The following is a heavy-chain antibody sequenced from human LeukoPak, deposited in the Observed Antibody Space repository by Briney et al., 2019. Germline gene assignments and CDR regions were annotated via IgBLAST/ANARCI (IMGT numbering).Heavy chain of an antibody. CDR1: GFTFSSYA. CDR2: ISGSGGST. V-gene: IGHV3-23*01. Sequence: PGGSLRLSYAASGFTFSSYAMSWVRQAPGKGLGWVSAISGSGGSTYYADSVKGRFTITRDNAKNSLYLQMNSLRAEDTAVYYCARDLHSNYVWGSYRSYWGQGTLVTVSS. D-gene: IGHD3-16*02. CDR3: ARDLHSNYVWGSYRSY. J-gene: IGHJ4*02.